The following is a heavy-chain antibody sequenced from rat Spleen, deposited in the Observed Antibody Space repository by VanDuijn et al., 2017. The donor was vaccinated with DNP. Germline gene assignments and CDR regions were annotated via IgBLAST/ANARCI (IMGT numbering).Heavy chain of an antibody. Sequence: EVQLQESGSGLVKPSQSLSLTCSVTDYSITSNYWGWIRKFPGNKLEYIGHISYSGSTNYNLSLKSRLSITRDTSKNHFLLHLNSVTTEDTATYYCARWTRYFDYWGQGIMVTVSS. CDR3: ARWTRYFDY. CDR1: DYSITSNY. J-gene: IGHJ2*01. D-gene: IGHD1-7*01. V-gene: IGHV3-1*01. CDR2: ISYSGST.